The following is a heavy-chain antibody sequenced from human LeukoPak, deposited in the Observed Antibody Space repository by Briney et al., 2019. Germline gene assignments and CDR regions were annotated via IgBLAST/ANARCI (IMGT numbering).Heavy chain of an antibody. J-gene: IGHJ3*02. V-gene: IGHV1-18*01. Sequence: ASVKVSCKASGYTFTRNGISWVRQAPGQGLEWMGWISGYNGNTEYAQMFQGRVTMTTDTSMSTAYMELRSLRSDDTAVYYCARAWPPFTFYDFWSAKWNAFDIWGQGTMVTVSS. CDR3: ARAWPPFTFYDFWSAKWNAFDI. CDR2: ISGYNGNT. CDR1: GYTFTRNG. D-gene: IGHD3-3*01.